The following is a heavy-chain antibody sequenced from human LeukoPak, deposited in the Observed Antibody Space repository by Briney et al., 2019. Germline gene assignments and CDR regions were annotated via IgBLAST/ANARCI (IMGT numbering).Heavy chain of an antibody. D-gene: IGHD6-19*01. CDR2: ISSSSSYI. V-gene: IGHV3-21*01. Sequence: PGGSLRLSCAASGFTFSSYSMNWVRQAPGKGLEWVSSISSSSSYIYYADSVKGRFTISRDNAKNSLYLQMNSLRAEDTAVYYCARARIAVAGAYYYYYGMDVWGQGTTVTVSS. J-gene: IGHJ6*02. CDR3: ARARIAVAGAYYYYYGMDV. CDR1: GFTFSSYS.